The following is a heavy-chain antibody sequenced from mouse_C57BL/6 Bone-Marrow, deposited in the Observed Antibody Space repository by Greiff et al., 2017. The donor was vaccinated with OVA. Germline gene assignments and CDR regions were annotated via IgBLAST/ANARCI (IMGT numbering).Heavy chain of an antibody. CDR1: GYTFTSYW. D-gene: IGHD1-1*01. CDR2: IHPNSGST. J-gene: IGHJ4*01. Sequence: QVQLQQPGAELVKPGASVKLSCKASGYTFTSYWMHWVKQRPGQGLEWIGMIHPNSGSTNYNEKFKGKATLTVDKSSSTAYMQLSSLTTEDSTVDYCATGELIRSYAMDYWGQGTSVTVSS. CDR3: ATGELIRSYAMDY. V-gene: IGHV1-64*01.